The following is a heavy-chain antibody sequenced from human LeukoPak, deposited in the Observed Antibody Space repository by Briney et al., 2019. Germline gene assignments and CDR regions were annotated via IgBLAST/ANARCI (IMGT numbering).Heavy chain of an antibody. V-gene: IGHV3-9*01. Sequence: GRSLRLSCAASGFTFDDYAMHWVRQAPGKGLEGVSGISWNSGSIVYADSVKGRFTISRDNAKNSLYLQMNSLRAEDTALYYCAKDRISYYDSSGYYYEGGFDYWGQGTLVTVSS. CDR1: GFTFDDYA. CDR3: AKDRISYYDSSGYYYEGGFDY. CDR2: ISWNSGSI. D-gene: IGHD3-22*01. J-gene: IGHJ4*02.